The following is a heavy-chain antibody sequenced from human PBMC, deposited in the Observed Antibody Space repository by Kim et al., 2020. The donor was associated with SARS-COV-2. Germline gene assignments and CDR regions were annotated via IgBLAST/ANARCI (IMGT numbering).Heavy chain of an antibody. V-gene: IGHV4-30-2*05. CDR2: ST. D-gene: IGHD4-17*01. J-gene: IGHJ4*02. CDR3: ARAGDYSTLDY. Sequence: STNYNPTLKGRVTIAVETPKNQFSLKLSSVTAADTAVYYCARAGDYSTLDYWGQGTLVTVSS.